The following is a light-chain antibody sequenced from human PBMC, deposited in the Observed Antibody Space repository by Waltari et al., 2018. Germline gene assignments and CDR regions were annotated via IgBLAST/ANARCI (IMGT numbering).Light chain of an antibody. J-gene: IGLJ2*01. CDR1: SLRTYS. Sequence: SSELTQDPAVSVALGQPVRITCQGYSLRTYSSSWYQQRPGQAPVLVIYGNNNRPSGIPDRFSGSTSGNTASLTITGTQAEDEADYYCHSRDSSGKNQEFGGGTKLTVL. CDR2: GNN. CDR3: HSRDSSGKNQE. V-gene: IGLV3-19*01.